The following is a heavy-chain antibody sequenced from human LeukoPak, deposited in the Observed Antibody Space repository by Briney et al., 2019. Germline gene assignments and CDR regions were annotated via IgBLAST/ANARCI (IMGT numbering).Heavy chain of an antibody. CDR2: ISGSGGST. J-gene: IGHJ4*02. Sequence: GGSLRLSCAASGFTFSSYAMRWVRQAPGKGLEWVSAISGSGGSTYYADSVKGRFTISRDNYKNTLYLQMNSLRAEHTAVYYCAKNIFPSRVGAFDYGGQGTLVTVSS. CDR1: GFTFSSYA. V-gene: IGHV3-23*01. D-gene: IGHD1-26*01. CDR3: AKNIFPSRVGAFDY.